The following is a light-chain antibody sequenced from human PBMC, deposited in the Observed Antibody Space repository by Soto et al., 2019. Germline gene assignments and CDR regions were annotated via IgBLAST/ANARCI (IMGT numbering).Light chain of an antibody. J-gene: IGKJ4*01. CDR2: RTS. V-gene: IGKV3-15*01. Sequence: EIVMTQSPATLSVSPGERATLSCRASQSISSNLAWYQQKPGQAPRLLMFRTSSRATGFPARFSGSGSGTEFNLTISSLQSEDFGVYYGQQYNNWPRATFGGGTKVDIK. CDR1: QSISSN. CDR3: QQYNNWPRAT.